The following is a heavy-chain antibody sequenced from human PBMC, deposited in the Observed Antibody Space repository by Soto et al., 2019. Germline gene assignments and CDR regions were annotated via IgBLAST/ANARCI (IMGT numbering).Heavy chain of an antibody. CDR1: GGSISSYY. CDR3: ARGYCSSTSCVDV. CDR2: IYYSGST. Sequence: QVQLQESGPGLVKPSETLSLTCTVSGGSISSYYWSWIRQPPGKGLEWIGYIYYSGSTNYNPSLKSRVTISVDTSKNQFSLKLSSVTAADTAMYSCARGYCSSTSCVDVWGQGTTVTVSS. J-gene: IGHJ6*02. V-gene: IGHV4-59*01. D-gene: IGHD2-2*01.